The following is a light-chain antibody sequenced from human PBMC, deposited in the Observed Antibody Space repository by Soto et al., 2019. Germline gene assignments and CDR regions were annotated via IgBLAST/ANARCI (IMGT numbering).Light chain of an antibody. J-gene: IGKJ5*01. CDR2: DAS. CDR3: QYYGDSLSIT. V-gene: IGKV3-20*01. CDR1: QTVRNNY. Sequence: EFGLTQSPGTLSLSPGERATLSCRASQTVRNNYLAWYQQKPGQAPRLLIYDASSRATGVPDRFTGSGSGTDFSLTISRLEPEDFAVYYCQYYGDSLSITFGQGTRLEIK.